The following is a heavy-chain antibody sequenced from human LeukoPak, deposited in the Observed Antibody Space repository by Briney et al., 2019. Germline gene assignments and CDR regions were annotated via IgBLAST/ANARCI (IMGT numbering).Heavy chain of an antibody. J-gene: IGHJ3*02. D-gene: IGHD3-22*01. Sequence: PSETLSLSCSVSGGSISSHYWSWIRQPPGKGLEWIGFIYYSGRTTYNPSLQSRVTISLDTSENKFSLKVTSVTAADTAVYYCARLLDNDSSCHPDTFDMWGQGTVVTVSS. V-gene: IGHV4-59*11. CDR1: GGSISSHY. CDR3: ARLLDNDSSCHPDTFDM. CDR2: IYYSGRT.